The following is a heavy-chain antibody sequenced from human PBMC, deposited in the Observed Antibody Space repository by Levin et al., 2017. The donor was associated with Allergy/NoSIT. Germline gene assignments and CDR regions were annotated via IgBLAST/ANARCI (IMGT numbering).Heavy chain of an antibody. CDR3: AKDSLHEEVSANFWYFDL. Sequence: GGSLRLSCAASGLTFSSYAVNWVRRAPGKGLEWVSVISGSGGSTFYADSVKGRFTISRDNSQNTVFLPMHSLRVEDTAIYYCAKDSLHEEVSANFWYFDLWGRGTLVTVSS. V-gene: IGHV3-23*01. CDR2: ISGSGGST. J-gene: IGHJ2*01. CDR1: GLTFSSYA. D-gene: IGHD2-15*01.